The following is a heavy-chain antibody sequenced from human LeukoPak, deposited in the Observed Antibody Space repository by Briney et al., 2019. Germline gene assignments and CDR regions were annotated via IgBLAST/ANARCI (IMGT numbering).Heavy chain of an antibody. CDR1: GYSFTSYW. CDR3: ARPKEYGDFLDAFDI. D-gene: IGHD4-17*01. Sequence: GESLKISCKGSGYSFTSYWIGWVRQMPGKGLEWMGIIYPGDSDTRYSPSFQGQVTISADKSISPAYLQWSSLKASDTAMYYCARPKEYGDFLDAFDIWGQGTMVTVSS. J-gene: IGHJ3*02. CDR2: IYPGDSDT. V-gene: IGHV5-51*01.